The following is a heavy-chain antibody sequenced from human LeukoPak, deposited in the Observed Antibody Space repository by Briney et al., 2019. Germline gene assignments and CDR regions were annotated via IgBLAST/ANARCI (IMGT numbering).Heavy chain of an antibody. J-gene: IGHJ4*02. D-gene: IGHD6-19*01. Sequence: PGGSLRLSCAASGFTFSSYGMHWVRQAPGKGLEWVAVISYDGSNKYYADSVKGRFTISRDNSKNTLYLQMNSLRAEDTAVYYCAKWPYSSGWDYWGQGTLVTVSS. CDR3: AKWPYSSGWDY. CDR1: GFTFSSYG. V-gene: IGHV3-30*18. CDR2: ISYDGSNK.